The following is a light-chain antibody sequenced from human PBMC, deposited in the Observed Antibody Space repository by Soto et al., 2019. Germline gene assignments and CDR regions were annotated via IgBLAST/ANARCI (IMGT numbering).Light chain of an antibody. J-gene: IGKJ1*01. CDR3: QHRGR. CDR2: DAS. V-gene: IGKV3-11*01. Sequence: EVVLTQSPATLSLSPGDRATLSCRAGQSVSKFIAWYQHKPGQAPRLLIYDASNRATGIPARVSGSGSGTDCTLTITSRESEDFAVYYCQHRGRFGQGTKVDIK. CDR1: QSVSKF.